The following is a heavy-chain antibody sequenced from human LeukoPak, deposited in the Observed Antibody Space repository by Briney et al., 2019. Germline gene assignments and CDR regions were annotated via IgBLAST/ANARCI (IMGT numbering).Heavy chain of an antibody. J-gene: IGHJ6*03. CDR2: ISSSSSYI. D-gene: IGHD3-9*01. V-gene: IGHV3-21*01. CDR3: ARDVRYYDILTANYYYYMDV. CDR1: GFTFSSYD. Sequence: PGGSLRLSCAASGFTFSSYDMSWVRQAPGKGLEWVSSISSSSSYIYYADSVKGRFTISRDNAKNSLYLQMNSLRAEDTAVYYCARDVRYYDILTANYYYYMDVWGKGTTVTVSS.